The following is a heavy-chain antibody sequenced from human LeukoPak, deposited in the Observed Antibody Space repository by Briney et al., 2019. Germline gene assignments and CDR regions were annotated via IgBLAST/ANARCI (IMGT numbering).Heavy chain of an antibody. D-gene: IGHD2/OR15-2a*01. Sequence: GGSLRLSCAASEFTFSSYWMSWARQAPGKGLEWVANIKQDGGQIYYLDSVKGRFTVSRDNAKNSLYLQMNSLRAEDTAVYYCARDRGFFYDYWGQGTLVTVSS. CDR1: EFTFSSYW. CDR2: IKQDGGQI. J-gene: IGHJ4*02. V-gene: IGHV3-7*01. CDR3: ARDRGFFYDY.